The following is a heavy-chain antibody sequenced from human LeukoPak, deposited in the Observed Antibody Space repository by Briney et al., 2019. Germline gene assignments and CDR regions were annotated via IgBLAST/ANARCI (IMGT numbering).Heavy chain of an antibody. Sequence: GGSLRLSCATSGFTFSDYYMSWIRHAPGKGLEWVSYISSSGSPLYYADSVKGRFTISRDNAKNSLYLQMNSLRAEDTAVYYCARVISSSSSGGDWFDPWGQGTPVTVSS. CDR2: ISSSGSPL. CDR1: GFTFSDYY. D-gene: IGHD6-6*01. CDR3: ARVISSSSSGGDWFDP. J-gene: IGHJ5*02. V-gene: IGHV3-11*01.